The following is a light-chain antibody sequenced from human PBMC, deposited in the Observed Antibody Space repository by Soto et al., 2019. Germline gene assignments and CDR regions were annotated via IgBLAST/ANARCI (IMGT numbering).Light chain of an antibody. V-gene: IGKV3-20*01. CDR3: HQFESSLT. J-gene: IGKJ1*01. CDR1: QSVSSRF. Sequence: EIVLTQSPGSLSLSPGERATLSCRTSQSVSSRFIAWYQQQPGQAPRLLIFGASVRATGVPDRFSGSGSGTDFTITISRLEPEDFAVYYCHQFESSLTFGQGTTVE. CDR2: GAS.